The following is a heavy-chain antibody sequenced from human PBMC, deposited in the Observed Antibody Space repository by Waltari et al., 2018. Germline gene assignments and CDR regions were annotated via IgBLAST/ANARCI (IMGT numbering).Heavy chain of an antibody. CDR1: GYTFTSYY. J-gene: IGHJ4*01. D-gene: IGHD1-26*01. V-gene: IGHV1-46*01. Sequence: QVQLVQSGAEVKKPGASVKVSCKASGYTFTSYYMHWVRQAPGQGLEWMGIIKPSGGSTSYAQNFQGRVTMTRDTSTSTGYLGLSSLTADDSAVYYCARPVVVGATAPIDYWGQGTLVTVSS. CDR2: IKPSGGST. CDR3: ARPVVVGATAPIDY.